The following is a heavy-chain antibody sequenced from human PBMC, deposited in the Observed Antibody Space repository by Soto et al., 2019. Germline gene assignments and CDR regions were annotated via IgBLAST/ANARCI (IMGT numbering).Heavy chain of an antibody. J-gene: IGHJ4*02. D-gene: IGHD6-6*01. CDR3: GGDWRIAARPRGPWVPGY. Sequence: QVQLVQSGAEVKKPGASVKVSCKASGYTFTSYGISWVRQAPGQGLEWMGWISAYNGNTNYAQKLQGRVTMTTDTSTSTAYMELRRLRSDDTAMYYCGGDWRIAARPRGPWVPGYWGQGTLVTVSS. V-gene: IGHV1-18*01. CDR2: ISAYNGNT. CDR1: GYTFTSYG.